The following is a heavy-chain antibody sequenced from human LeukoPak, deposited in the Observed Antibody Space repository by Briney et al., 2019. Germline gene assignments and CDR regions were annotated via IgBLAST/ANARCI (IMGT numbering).Heavy chain of an antibody. CDR1: GGSFSGYY. CDR2: INHSGST. CDR3: AGASFQQLVR. Sequence: PSETLSLTCAVYGGSFSGYYWSWIRQPPGKGLEWIGEINHSGSTNHNPSLKSRVTISVDTSKNQFSLKLSSVTAADTAVYYCAGASFQQLVRWGQGTLVTVSS. D-gene: IGHD6-13*01. J-gene: IGHJ4*02. V-gene: IGHV4-34*01.